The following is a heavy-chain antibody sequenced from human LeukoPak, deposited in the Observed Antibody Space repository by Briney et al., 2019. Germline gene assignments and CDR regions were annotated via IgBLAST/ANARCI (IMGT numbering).Heavy chain of an antibody. CDR3: ASNHNDRFDF. Sequence: AGGSLRLSCAASVFTFSSYWASWVREAPGRGRGWLSNIREEGSEKLYADSVKCPFIITRDNTKKSLYLQMNSLRGEHTAIYYCASNHNDRFDFSGEGTLVTLSS. CDR2: IREEGSEK. D-gene: IGHD1-14*01. CDR1: VFTFSSYW. V-gene: IGHV3-7*01. J-gene: IGHJ4*02.